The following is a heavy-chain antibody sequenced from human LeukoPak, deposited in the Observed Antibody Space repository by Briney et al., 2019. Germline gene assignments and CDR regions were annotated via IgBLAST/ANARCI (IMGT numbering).Heavy chain of an antibody. J-gene: IGHJ5*02. D-gene: IGHD3-16*02. Sequence: GGSLRLSCAASGFAFNTYAMSWVRQAPGKGLEWVSSISGSGGSTYYADSVKGRFTISRDNSNNTLYLQINSLRAEDTAVYYCAKTPSLWWFDPWGQGTLVTVSS. CDR2: ISGSGGST. CDR1: GFAFNTYA. CDR3: AKTPSLWWFDP. V-gene: IGHV3-23*01.